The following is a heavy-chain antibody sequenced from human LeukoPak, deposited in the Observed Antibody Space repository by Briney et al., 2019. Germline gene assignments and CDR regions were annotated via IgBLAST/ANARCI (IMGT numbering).Heavy chain of an antibody. J-gene: IGHJ5*02. CDR3: ARDRGHSYGYPNWFDP. V-gene: IGHV3-66*01. Sequence: PGGSLRLSCAASGFTVSSNYMSWVRQAPGKGLEWVSVIYSGGSTYYADSVKGRFTISRDNSKNTLYLQMNSLRAEDTAVYYCARDRGHSYGYPNWFDPWGQGTLVTVSS. CDR2: IYSGGST. CDR1: GFTVSSNY. D-gene: IGHD5-18*01.